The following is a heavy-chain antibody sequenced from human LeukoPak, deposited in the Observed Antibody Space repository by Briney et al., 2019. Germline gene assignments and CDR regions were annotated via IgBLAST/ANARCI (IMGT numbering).Heavy chain of an antibody. CDR2: IYHSGST. J-gene: IGHJ1*01. Sequence: SETVFLSCGVCGGYGSGHIWRRWVRQPPGKGLEWIGEIYHSGSTNYTPSLKSRVTISVGKRKNQFSLKLSSVTAADTAVYYCAREDRDCGNTSCYEYFQHSGQGTLVTVSS. D-gene: IGHD2-2*01. CDR3: AREDRDCGNTSCYEYFQH. CDR1: GGYGSGHIW. V-gene: IGHV4-4*02.